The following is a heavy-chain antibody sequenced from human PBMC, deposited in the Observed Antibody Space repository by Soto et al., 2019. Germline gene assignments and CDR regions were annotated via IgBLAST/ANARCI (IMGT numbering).Heavy chain of an antibody. CDR1: GGTFSTYV. Sequence: QVQLVQSGAEVRKPGSSVKVSCMASGGTFSTYVISWVRQAPGQGLEWMGAIIPLSGTPNYAQKFQGKVTITADTSTSSAFMELRSLRSEDTAIYYCARTDHSNYEVWFDPWGQGTPVTVSS. J-gene: IGHJ5*02. V-gene: IGHV1-69*06. D-gene: IGHD4-4*01. CDR3: ARTDHSNYEVWFDP. CDR2: IIPLSGTP.